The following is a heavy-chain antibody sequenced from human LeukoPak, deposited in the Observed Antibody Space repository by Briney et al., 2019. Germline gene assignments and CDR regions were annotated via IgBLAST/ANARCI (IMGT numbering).Heavy chain of an antibody. V-gene: IGHV4-61*02. CDR2: IYTSGTT. J-gene: IGHJ4*02. CDR3: ARLSTVTTSFDY. CDR1: GDSITSGSYY. Sequence: SETLSLTCTVSGDSITSGSYYWSWIRQPAGKGLEWIGRIYTSGTTHYNPSLKSRVTMSVDTSKNQFSLKLSSVTAADTAVYYCARLSTVTTSFDYWGQGTLVTVSS. D-gene: IGHD4-17*01.